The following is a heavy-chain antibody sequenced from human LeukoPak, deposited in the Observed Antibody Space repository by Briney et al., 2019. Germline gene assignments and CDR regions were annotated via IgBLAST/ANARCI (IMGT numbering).Heavy chain of an antibody. CDR2: ISSSGSTM. V-gene: IGHV3-11*04. J-gene: IGHJ4*02. CDR1: GFIFSDYY. Sequence: GGSLRLSCAASGFIFSDYYMSWIRQAPGQGLEGVSYISSSGSTMYYTDSVKGRFTISRDNAKNSLYLQMNSLRAEDTAVYYCARDVNSRRFWDYWGQGTLVTVSS. D-gene: IGHD6-13*01. CDR3: ARDVNSRRFWDY.